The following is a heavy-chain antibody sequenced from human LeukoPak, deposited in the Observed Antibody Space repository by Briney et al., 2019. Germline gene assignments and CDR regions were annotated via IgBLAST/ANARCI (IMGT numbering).Heavy chain of an antibody. CDR2: VNPNSGGT. D-gene: IGHD3-22*01. CDR3: ASFYYDSSGYRSFDY. Sequence: ASVKVSCKASGYTFTGYYMHWVRQAPGQGLEWMGRVNPNSGGTNYAQKFQGRVTMTRDTSISTAYMELSRLRSDDTAVYYCASFYYDSSGYRSFDYWGQGTLVTDSS. V-gene: IGHV1-2*06. J-gene: IGHJ4*02. CDR1: GYTFTGYY.